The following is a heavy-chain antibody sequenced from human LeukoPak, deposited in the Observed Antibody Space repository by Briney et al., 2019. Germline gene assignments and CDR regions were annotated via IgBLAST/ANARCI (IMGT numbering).Heavy chain of an antibody. Sequence: PGRSLRLSCAASGFTFSDYYMSWIRQAPGKGLEWVSAISGSGGSTYYADSVKGRFTISRDNSKNTLYLQMNSLRAEDTAVYYCAKDNLEGYSYGPTPHYWGQGTLVTVSS. D-gene: IGHD5-18*01. CDR2: ISGSGGST. V-gene: IGHV3-23*01. CDR3: AKDNLEGYSYGPTPHY. CDR1: GFTFSDYY. J-gene: IGHJ4*02.